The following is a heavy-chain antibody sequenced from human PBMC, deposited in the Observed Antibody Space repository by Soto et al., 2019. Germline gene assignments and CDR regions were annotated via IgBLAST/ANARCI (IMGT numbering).Heavy chain of an antibody. CDR3: ARALSSDSSGYYPSKYFDY. Sequence: SETLSLTCTVSGGSISSYYWSWIRQPPGKGLEWIGYIYYSGSTNYNPSLKSRVTISVDTSKNQFSLKLSSVTAADTAVYYCARALSSDSSGYYPSKYFDYWGQGTLVTVSS. J-gene: IGHJ4*02. V-gene: IGHV4-59*01. CDR1: GGSISSYY. D-gene: IGHD3-22*01. CDR2: IYYSGST.